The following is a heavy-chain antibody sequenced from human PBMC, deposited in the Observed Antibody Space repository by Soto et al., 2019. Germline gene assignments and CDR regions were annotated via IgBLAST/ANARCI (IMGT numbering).Heavy chain of an antibody. J-gene: IGHJ6*02. CDR2: ISYDGSNK. CDR1: GFTFSSYG. Sequence: QVQLVESGGGVVQPGRSLRLSCAASGFTFSSYGMHWVRQAPGKGLEWVAVISYDGSNKYYADSVKGRFTISRDNSKNTLYLQMNSLRAEDTAVYYFAKYVLRFLEWLAFYGMDVWGQGNTVTVSS. CDR3: AKYVLRFLEWLAFYGMDV. D-gene: IGHD3-3*01. V-gene: IGHV3-30*18.